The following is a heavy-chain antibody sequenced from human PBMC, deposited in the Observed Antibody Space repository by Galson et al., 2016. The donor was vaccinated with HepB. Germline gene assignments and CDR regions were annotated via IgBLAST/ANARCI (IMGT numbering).Heavy chain of an antibody. D-gene: IGHD3-10*01. CDR2: FSFTWNT. CDR1: SGSMISGYY. CDR3: VRDGWGSSHFEY. V-gene: IGHV4-59*01. J-gene: IGHJ4*02. Sequence: ETLSLTCPVSSGSMISGYYWSWIRQPPGKRLEWIGVFSFTWNTHYNPSLESRGTISVDTSKNQLSLRLISVTAADTAVYFCVRDGWGSSHFEYWGQGTLVTVSS.